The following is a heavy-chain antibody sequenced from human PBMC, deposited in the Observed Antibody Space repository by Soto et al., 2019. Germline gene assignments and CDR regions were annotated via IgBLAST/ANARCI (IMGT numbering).Heavy chain of an antibody. CDR3: ARGDRGAFDL. CDR2: IHSDGTST. CDR1: GFTFDNYW. D-gene: IGHD1-26*01. J-gene: IGHJ3*01. Sequence: EVQLVESGGGLVQPGESLRLSCAASGFTFDNYWMHRVRQAPGKGLVWVSRIHSDGTSTTYADSVKGRFTISRDNAKNTLSLQMNSLRAEDTAVYYCARGDRGAFDLWGQGTVVTVSS. V-gene: IGHV3-74*01.